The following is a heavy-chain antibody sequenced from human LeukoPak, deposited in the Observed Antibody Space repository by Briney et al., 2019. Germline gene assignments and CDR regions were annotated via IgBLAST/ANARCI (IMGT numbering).Heavy chain of an antibody. D-gene: IGHD3-3*01. CDR3: ARHEVGGDSSSGYEFYYYMDV. CDR2: IYPGDSDT. Sequence: GESLKISCKGSGYSFTSYWIGWVRQMPGKGLEWMGIIYPGDSDTRYSPSFQGQVTISVDGSISTAYLQWNSLKASDTATYYCARHEVGGDSSSGYEFYYYMDVWGKGTTVTVSS. V-gene: IGHV5-51*01. J-gene: IGHJ6*03. CDR1: GYSFTSYW.